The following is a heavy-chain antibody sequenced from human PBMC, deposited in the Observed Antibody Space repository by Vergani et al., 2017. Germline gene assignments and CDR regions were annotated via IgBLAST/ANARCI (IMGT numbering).Heavy chain of an antibody. Sequence: GGSISSYYWSWIRQPAGKGLEWIGRIYTSGSTNYNPSLKSRVTMSVDTSKNQFSLKLSSVTAADTAVYYCARYDFWSGYYDFWGQGTLVTVSS. CDR2: IYTSGST. V-gene: IGHV4-4*07. D-gene: IGHD3-3*01. CDR3: ARYDFWSGYYDF. CDR1: GGSISSYY. J-gene: IGHJ4*02.